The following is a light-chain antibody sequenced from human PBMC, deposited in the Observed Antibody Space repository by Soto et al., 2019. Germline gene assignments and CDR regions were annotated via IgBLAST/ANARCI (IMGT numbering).Light chain of an antibody. CDR3: ISYAGSSIWV. V-gene: IGLV2-8*01. CDR2: DVN. Sequence: QSALTQPPSASGSPGQSVTISCTGTSSDVGVYNYVSWYQQHPGKAPKLMIYDVNKRPSGVPDRFSGSKSGNTASLTVSGLQAEEEADYYCISYAGSSIWVFGGGTKLTVL. J-gene: IGLJ3*02. CDR1: SSDVGVYNY.